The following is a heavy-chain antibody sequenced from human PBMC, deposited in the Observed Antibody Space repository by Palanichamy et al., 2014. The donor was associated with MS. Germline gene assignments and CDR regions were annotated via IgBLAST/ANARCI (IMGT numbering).Heavy chain of an antibody. Sequence: EVQLVESGGDLVQPGGSLRLSCAASGFTFSNYWMTWVRQAPGRGLEWVANVNQDGGDKYYVDSVKGRFTISRDNAKNSLYLNMYSLRVEDTAVYYCATEYSSSPRSYWYFDLWGRGTLVTGSS. CDR1: GFTFSNYW. D-gene: IGHD6-6*01. V-gene: IGHV3-7*03. J-gene: IGHJ2*01. CDR3: ATEYSSSPRSYWYFDL. CDR2: VNQDGGDK.